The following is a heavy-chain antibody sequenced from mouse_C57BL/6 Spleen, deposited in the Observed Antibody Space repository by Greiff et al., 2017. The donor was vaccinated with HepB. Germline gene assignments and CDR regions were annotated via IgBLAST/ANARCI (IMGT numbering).Heavy chain of an antibody. CDR1: GYTFTSYG. V-gene: IGHV1-81*01. Sequence: VQLQQPGAELARPGASVKLSCKASGYTFTSYGISWVKQRTGQGLEWIGEIYPRSGNTYYNEKFKGKATLTADKSSSTAYMELRSLTSEDSAVYFCAKHYGSSPYFDYWGQGTTLTVSS. J-gene: IGHJ2*01. CDR3: AKHYGSSPYFDY. D-gene: IGHD1-1*01. CDR2: IYPRSGNT.